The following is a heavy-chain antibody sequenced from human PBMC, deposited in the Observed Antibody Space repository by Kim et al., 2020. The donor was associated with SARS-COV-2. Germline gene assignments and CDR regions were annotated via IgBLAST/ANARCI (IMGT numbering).Heavy chain of an antibody. D-gene: IGHD1-26*01. CDR3: AKPGVGELLPFDY. CDR2: ISGSGGST. V-gene: IGHV3-23*01. CDR1: GFTFSSYA. J-gene: IGHJ4*02. Sequence: GGSLRLSCAASGFTFSSYAMSWVRQASGKGLEWVSAISGSGGSTYYADSVKGRFTISRDNSKNTLYLQMNSLRAEDTAVYYCAKPGVGELLPFDYWGQGTLVTVSS.